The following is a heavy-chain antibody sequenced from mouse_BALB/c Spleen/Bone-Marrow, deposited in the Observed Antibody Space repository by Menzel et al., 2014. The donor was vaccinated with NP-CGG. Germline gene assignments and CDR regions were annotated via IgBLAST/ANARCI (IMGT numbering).Heavy chain of an antibody. Sequence: VQLQQSGPELVKPGASVKISCKASGYSFTGSFMNWVMQSHGKSLEWIGRINPYNGDTFYNQKFKGKATLTVDKSSSTAHMELRSLASEDSAVYYCAREGGFYYGSSPYFDVWGAGTTVTVSS. CDR3: AREGGFYYGSSPYFDV. CDR1: GYSFTGSF. V-gene: IGHV1-20*02. J-gene: IGHJ1*01. D-gene: IGHD1-1*01. CDR2: INPYNGDT.